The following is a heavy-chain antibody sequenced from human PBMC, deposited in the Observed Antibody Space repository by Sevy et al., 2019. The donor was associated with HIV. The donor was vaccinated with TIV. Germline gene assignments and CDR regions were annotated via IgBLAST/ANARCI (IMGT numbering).Heavy chain of an antibody. Sequence: GGSLRLSCAASGFTFSSYWMSWVRQAPGKGLEWVANIKQDGSEKYYVDSVKGRFTISRDNAKNSLYLQLNSLRAEDTAVYYCARDLGRIAAAGTFLDYWGQGTLVTVSS. J-gene: IGHJ4*02. CDR3: ARDLGRIAAAGTFLDY. V-gene: IGHV3-7*01. CDR1: GFTFSSYW. CDR2: IKQDGSEK. D-gene: IGHD6-13*01.